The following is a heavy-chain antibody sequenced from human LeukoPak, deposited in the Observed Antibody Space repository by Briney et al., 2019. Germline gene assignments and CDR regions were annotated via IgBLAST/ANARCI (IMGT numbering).Heavy chain of an antibody. V-gene: IGHV4-61*01. Sequence: PSETLSLTCTVSGGSVSSGTYYWSWIRQPPGKGLEWIGEINHSGSTNYNPSLKSRVTISVDTSKNQFSLKLSSVTAADTAVYYCAKAAFDYRGQGTLVTVSS. J-gene: IGHJ4*02. CDR3: AKAAFDY. D-gene: IGHD6-13*01. CDR2: INHSGST. CDR1: GGSVSSGTYY.